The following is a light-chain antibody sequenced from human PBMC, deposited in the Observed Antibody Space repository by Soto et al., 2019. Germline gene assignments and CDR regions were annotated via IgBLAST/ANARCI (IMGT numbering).Light chain of an antibody. CDR1: QSVNNN. J-gene: IGKJ4*01. CDR3: QQYNNWPPLT. V-gene: IGKV3-15*01. Sequence: EIVMTQSPATLPVSPGERATLSCRASQSVNNNLAWYQQKPGQAPRLLIYGASTRATGIPARFSGSGSGTEFTLTISSVLSEDLAVYYCQQYNNWPPLTFGGGTKVEI. CDR2: GAS.